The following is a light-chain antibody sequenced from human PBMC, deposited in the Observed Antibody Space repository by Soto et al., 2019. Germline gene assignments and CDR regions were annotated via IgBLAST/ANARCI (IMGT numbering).Light chain of an antibody. Sequence: EIVMTQSPATLSVSPGERATLSCRASQSVSSNLAWYQQKPGQAPRLLIYGASTRATGIPARFSGSGSGTEFTLTISSLQSADFAVYYCQQYNNWPPELTFGGGTKVEIK. CDR3: QQYNNWPPELT. J-gene: IGKJ4*01. CDR1: QSVSSN. V-gene: IGKV3-15*01. CDR2: GAS.